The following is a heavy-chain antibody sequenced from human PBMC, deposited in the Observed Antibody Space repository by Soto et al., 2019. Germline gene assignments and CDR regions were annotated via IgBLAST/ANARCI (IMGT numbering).Heavy chain of an antibody. CDR3: ARDRARPYSSSWYGYYYGMDV. J-gene: IGHJ6*02. CDR2: ISSSSSTI. Sequence: EVQLVESGGGLVQPGGSLRLSCAASGFTFSSYSMNWVRRAPGKGLEWVSYISSSSSTIYYADSVKGRFTISRDNAKNSLYLQMNSLRDEDTAVYYCARDRARPYSSSWYGYYYGMDVWGQGTTVTVSS. V-gene: IGHV3-48*02. CDR1: GFTFSSYS. D-gene: IGHD6-13*01.